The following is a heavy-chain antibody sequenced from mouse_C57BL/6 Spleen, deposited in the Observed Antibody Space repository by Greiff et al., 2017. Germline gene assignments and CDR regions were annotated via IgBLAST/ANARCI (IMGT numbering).Heavy chain of an antibody. D-gene: IGHD2-2*01. CDR3: ASRGYDGYFDY. J-gene: IGHJ2*01. V-gene: IGHV1-52*01. Sequence: QVQLQQPGAELVRPGSSVKLSCKASGYTFTSYWMHWVKQRPIQGLEWIGNIDPSDSDTHYNQKFKDKATLTVDKSSSTAYMQLSSLTSEDSAVYYCASRGYDGYFDYWGQGTTLTVSS. CDR2: IDPSDSDT. CDR1: GYTFTSYW.